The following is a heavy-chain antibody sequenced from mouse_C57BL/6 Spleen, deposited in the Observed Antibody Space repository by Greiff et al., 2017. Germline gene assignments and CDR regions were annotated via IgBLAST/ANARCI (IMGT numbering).Heavy chain of an antibody. Sequence: VQLQQPGAELVRPGSSVKLSCKASGYTFTSSWRDWVKQRPGQGLEWIGNIYPSDSETHYNQKFKDKATLTVDKYSSTAYMQLSSLTSEDSAVYYCARSGYYAMDYWGQGTSVTVSS. CDR3: ARSGYYAMDY. CDR2: IYPSDSET. D-gene: IGHD3-2*02. V-gene: IGHV1-61*01. CDR1: GYTFTSSW. J-gene: IGHJ4*01.